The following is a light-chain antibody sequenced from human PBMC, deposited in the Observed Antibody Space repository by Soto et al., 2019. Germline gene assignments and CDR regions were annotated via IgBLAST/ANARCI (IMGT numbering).Light chain of an antibody. V-gene: IGKV3D-11*02. CDR1: QSVSSY. CDR2: DIS. CDR3: QQRNYWQVT. Sequence: EVVLTQSPVTLSLSPGEIATLSCSASQSVSSYLAWYQQKPGQAPRLLIYDISNRATGIPARFSGSGSGTDFTLTISSLEPEDFAVYYCQQRNYWQVTFGQGTRLEI. J-gene: IGKJ5*01.